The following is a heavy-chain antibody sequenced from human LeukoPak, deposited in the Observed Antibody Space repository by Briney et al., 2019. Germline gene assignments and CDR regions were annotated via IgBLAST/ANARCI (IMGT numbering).Heavy chain of an antibody. V-gene: IGHV3-66*01. CDR1: GFTVSSNY. D-gene: IGHD6-13*01. Sequence: GSLRLSCAASGFTVSSNYMSWVRQAPGKGLEWVSVIYSGGSTYYADSVKGRFTISRDNSKNTLYLQMNSLRAEDTAVYYCARVFGSSWSFDYWGQGTLVTVSS. J-gene: IGHJ4*02. CDR3: ARVFGSSWSFDY. CDR2: IYSGGST.